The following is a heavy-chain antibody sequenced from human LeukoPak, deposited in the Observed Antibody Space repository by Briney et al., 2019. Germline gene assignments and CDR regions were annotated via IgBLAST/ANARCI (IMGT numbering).Heavy chain of an antibody. J-gene: IGHJ3*01. CDR1: GYSFNDYW. D-gene: IGHD5-24*01. CDR2: IYPGHSET. CDR3: ARSPADGYTYGVDDF. Sequence: GESLKISCKGSGYSFNDYWIGWVRQMPGKGLEWMGIIYPGHSETRYSPSFQGQVTISADKSISTAYLQWSSLKASDTAMYFCARSPADGYTYGVDDFWGQGTLVTVPS. V-gene: IGHV5-51*01.